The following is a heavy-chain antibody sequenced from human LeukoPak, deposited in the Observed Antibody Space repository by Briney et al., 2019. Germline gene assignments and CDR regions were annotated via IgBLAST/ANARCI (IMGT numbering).Heavy chain of an antibody. Sequence: GGSLRLSCAASGFTFDDFALHWVRQAPGKGLEWVSGISWNSGDIGYADSVKGRFTISRDNAKNSLFLQMNSLRAEDTALYYCVKVYGYSYGYIDFWGQGTLVTVSS. CDR1: GFTFDDFA. V-gene: IGHV3-9*01. D-gene: IGHD5-18*01. J-gene: IGHJ4*02. CDR2: ISWNSGDI. CDR3: VKVYGYSYGYIDF.